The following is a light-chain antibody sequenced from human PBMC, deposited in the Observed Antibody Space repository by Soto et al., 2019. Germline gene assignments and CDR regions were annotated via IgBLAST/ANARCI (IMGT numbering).Light chain of an antibody. Sequence: EIVVTKSPGTLSLSPGERATLSCRASQIVSSNYLAWYQQKPGQAPRLLIYGASSRATGIPDRFSGSGSGTDFTLTISSLEPEDFAVYYCQQRYRWPPITFGQGTRLEI. CDR1: QIVSSNY. J-gene: IGKJ5*01. CDR3: QQRYRWPPIT. V-gene: IGKV3D-20*02. CDR2: GAS.